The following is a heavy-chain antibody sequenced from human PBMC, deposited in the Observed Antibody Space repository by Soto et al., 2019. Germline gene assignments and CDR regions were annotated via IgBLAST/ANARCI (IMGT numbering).Heavy chain of an antibody. CDR2: IDGDDNK. CDR1: GLAFSTADRA. Sequence: QITVKESGPALVKPTQTLTLTCTFSGLAFSTADRALGWIRQAPGKALDWLALIDGDDNKRYSPSLKNRLTIPSGTSKNQVVLTMTDMDPVDTATYSGTHGRTSGKTLFVEYWGQGNLVTVSA. CDR3: THGRTSGKTLFVEY. D-gene: IGHD1-1*01. V-gene: IGHV2-5*02. J-gene: IGHJ4*02.